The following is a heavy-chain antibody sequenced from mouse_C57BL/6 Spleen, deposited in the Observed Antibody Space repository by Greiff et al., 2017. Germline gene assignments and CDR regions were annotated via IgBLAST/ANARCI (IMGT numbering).Heavy chain of an antibody. CDR1: GYTFTDYE. CDR2: IAPETGGT. J-gene: IGHJ4*01. V-gene: IGHV1-15*01. D-gene: IGHD1-1*01. Sequence: VQLQESGAELVRPGASVTLSCKASGYTFTDYEMHWVKQTPVHGLEWIGAIAPETGGTAYNQKFKGKAILTADKSSSTAYMELRSLTSEDSAVYYCTRWGVVATEAMDYWGQGTSVTVSS. CDR3: TRWGVVATEAMDY.